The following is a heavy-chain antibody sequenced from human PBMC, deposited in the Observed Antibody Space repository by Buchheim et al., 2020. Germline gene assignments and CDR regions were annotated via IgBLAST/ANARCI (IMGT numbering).Heavy chain of an antibody. J-gene: IGHJ6*02. V-gene: IGHV3-7*01. D-gene: IGHD3-3*01. CDR1: GFTFSSYW. CDR2: IKQHGSEK. CDR3: ARDYYDFWSGTSNYGMDV. Sequence: EVQLVESGGGLVQPGGSLRLSCAASGFTFSSYWMSWVRQAPGNVLEWVANIKQHGSEKYSVTYVKGRFTISRDNAKNSLYLQMNSLRAEDTAVYYCARDYYDFWSGTSNYGMDVWGQGTT.